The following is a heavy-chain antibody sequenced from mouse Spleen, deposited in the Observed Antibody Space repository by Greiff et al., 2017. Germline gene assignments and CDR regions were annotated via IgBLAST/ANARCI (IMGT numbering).Heavy chain of an antibody. CDR1: GFNIKDTY. CDR3: APYGNYDWFAY. J-gene: IGHJ3*01. D-gene: IGHD2-1*01. Sequence: DVKLQESGAELVKPGASVKLSCTASGFNIKDTYMHWVKQRPEQGLEWIGRIDPANGNTKYDPKFQGKATITADTSSNTAYLQLSSLTSEDTAVYYCAPYGNYDWFAYWGQGTLVTVSA. CDR2: IDPANGNT. V-gene: IGHV14-3*02.